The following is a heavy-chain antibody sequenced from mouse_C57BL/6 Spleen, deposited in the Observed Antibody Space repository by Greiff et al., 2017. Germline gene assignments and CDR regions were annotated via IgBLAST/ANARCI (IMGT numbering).Heavy chain of an antibody. J-gene: IGHJ4*01. CDR3: ARGGSPHYYAMDY. CDR2: IYPGDGDT. D-gene: IGHD1-1*01. CDR1: GYAFSSSW. V-gene: IGHV1-82*01. Sequence: QVQLKESGPELVKPGASVKISCKASGYAFSSSWMNWVKQRPGKGLEWIGRIYPGDGDTNYNGKFKGKATLTADKSSSTAYMQLSSLTSEDSAVYFCARGGSPHYYAMDYWGQGTSVTVAS.